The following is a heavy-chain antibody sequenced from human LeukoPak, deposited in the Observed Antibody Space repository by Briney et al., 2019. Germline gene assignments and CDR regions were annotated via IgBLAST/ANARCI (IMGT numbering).Heavy chain of an antibody. V-gene: IGHV3-30-3*01. Sequence: GGSLRPSCAASGFTFSSYAMHWVRQAPGKGLEWVAVISYDGSNKYYADSVKGRFTISRDNSKNTLYLQMNSLGAEDTAVYYCARGREDTAWSPPDYWGQGTLVTVSS. CDR2: ISYDGSNK. D-gene: IGHD5-18*01. J-gene: IGHJ4*02. CDR3: ARGREDTAWSPPDY. CDR1: GFTFSSYA.